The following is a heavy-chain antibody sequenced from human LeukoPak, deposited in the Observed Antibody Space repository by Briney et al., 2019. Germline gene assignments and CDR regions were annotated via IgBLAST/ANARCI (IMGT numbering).Heavy chain of an antibody. CDR3: ARVLRGSYVDY. D-gene: IGHD1-26*01. J-gene: IGHJ4*02. Sequence: GGSLRLSCAASGFTFSSYWMSWVRQAPGKGLEWVANIKQDGSEKYYVDSVKGRFTISRDNAKNSLYLQMNSLRDEDTAVYYCARVLRGSYVDYWGQGTLVTVSS. CDR1: GFTFSSYW. V-gene: IGHV3-7*01. CDR2: IKQDGSEK.